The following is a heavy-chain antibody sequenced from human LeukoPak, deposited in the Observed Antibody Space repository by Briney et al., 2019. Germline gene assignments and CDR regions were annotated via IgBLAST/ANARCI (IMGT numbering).Heavy chain of an antibody. V-gene: IGHV3-74*01. CDR1: GYTFSQNW. J-gene: IGHJ4*02. Sequence: PGGSLRLSCAASGYTFSQNWLHWVRQAPGKGLVWVSRISPDDKSTSYADSVKGRFTISRDNSKNMLHLQMNSLRAEDTAVYYCASRPNDSWRGPFDYWGQGTLVTVSS. D-gene: IGHD3-3*01. CDR3: ASRPNDSWRGPFDY. CDR2: ISPDDKST.